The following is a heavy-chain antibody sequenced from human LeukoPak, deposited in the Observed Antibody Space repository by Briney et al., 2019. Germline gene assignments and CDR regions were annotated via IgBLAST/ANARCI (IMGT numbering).Heavy chain of an antibody. J-gene: IGHJ4*02. CDR1: GFTFSSYN. CDR3: ARDWYCTNGACPSDY. CDR2: ISSSGSYI. V-gene: IGHV3-21*03. Sequence: KAGGSLRLSCAASGFTFSSYNMNWVRQAPGKGLEWVSSISSSGSYIYYADSVKGRFTISRDNAKNSLYLQMNSLRAEDTAVYYCARDWYCTNGACPSDYWGQGTLVTVSS. D-gene: IGHD2-8*01.